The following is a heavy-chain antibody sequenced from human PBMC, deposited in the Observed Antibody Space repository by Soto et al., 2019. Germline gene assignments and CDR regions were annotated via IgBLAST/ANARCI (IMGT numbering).Heavy chain of an antibody. CDR3: ATSVDNDYIPGVQGYYGMEV. CDR1: GGTFSSYT. V-gene: IGHV1-69*02. D-gene: IGHD4-4*01. Sequence: QVQLVQSGAEVTKPGSSVKVSCKASGGTFSSYTLNWVRQAPGHGLEWLGRTLPTLSISNFAQRFQGRVTMTADKFRGAAHMELSSLRSEDTAGDYSATSVDNDYIPGVQGYYGMEVWGKGSTVTVSS. CDR2: TLPTLSIS. J-gene: IGHJ6*04.